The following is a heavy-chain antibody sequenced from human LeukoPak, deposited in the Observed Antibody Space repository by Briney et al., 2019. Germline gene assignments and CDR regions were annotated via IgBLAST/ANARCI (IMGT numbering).Heavy chain of an antibody. V-gene: IGHV3-15*07. CDR2: IKSKTDGGTT. Sequence: GGSLRLSCAASGFTFSNAWMNWVRQAPGKGLERVGRIKSKTDGGTTDYAAPVKGRFTISRDDSKNTLYLQMNSLKTEDTAVYYCTTNYKYHYYGMDVWGQGTTVTVSS. J-gene: IGHJ6*02. CDR1: GFTFSNAW. CDR3: TTNYKYHYYGMDV. D-gene: IGHD1-7*01.